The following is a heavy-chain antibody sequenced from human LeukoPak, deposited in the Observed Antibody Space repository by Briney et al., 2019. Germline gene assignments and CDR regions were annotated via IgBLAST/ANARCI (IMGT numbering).Heavy chain of an antibody. J-gene: IGHJ4*02. CDR1: GYTFTSYY. D-gene: IGHD3-22*01. CDR3: ARGPRYYYDSSGPFDY. V-gene: IGHV1-46*01. CDR2: INPSGGST. Sequence: GASVKVSCKASGYTFTSYYMHWVRQAPGQGLEWMEIINPSGGSTSYAQKFQGRVTMTRDMSTSTVYMELSSLRSEDAAVYFCARGPRYYYDSSGPFDYWGQGTLVTVSS.